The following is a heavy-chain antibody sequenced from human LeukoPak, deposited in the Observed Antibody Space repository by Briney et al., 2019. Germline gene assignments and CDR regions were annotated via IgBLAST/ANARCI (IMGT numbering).Heavy chain of an antibody. D-gene: IGHD3-22*01. CDR3: ARDYYDSSGYRHYFDY. J-gene: IGHJ4*02. Sequence: PGGSLRLSCAASGFTFSSYSMNWVRQAPGKGLEWVSSISSSSSYIYYADSVKGRFTISRDNAKNSLYLQMNSLRAEDTAVYYCARDYYDSSGYRHYFDYWGQGTLVTVSS. CDR2: ISSSSSYI. V-gene: IGHV3-21*01. CDR1: GFTFSSYS.